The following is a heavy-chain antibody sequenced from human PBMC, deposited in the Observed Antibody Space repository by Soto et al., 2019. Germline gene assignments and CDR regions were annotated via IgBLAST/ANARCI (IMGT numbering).Heavy chain of an antibody. Sequence: QVHLVQSGAEVRKPGASVKVSCKASGYTFSSYAMHWVRQAPGQRLEWMGWINAGYGNTKSSQKFQDRVTISRDTSASTAYMELTSLRSEDTAVYYCARDTGDGTFDFWGQGTLVTVSP. CDR1: GYTFSSYA. CDR3: ARDTGDGTFDF. V-gene: IGHV1-3*01. D-gene: IGHD7-27*01. J-gene: IGHJ4*02. CDR2: INAGYGNT.